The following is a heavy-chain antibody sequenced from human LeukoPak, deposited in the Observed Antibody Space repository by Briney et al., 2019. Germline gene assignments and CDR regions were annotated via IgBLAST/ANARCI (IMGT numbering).Heavy chain of an antibody. Sequence: SVKVSCKASGGTFSSYAISWVRQAPGQGLEWMGRIIPILGIANYAQKFQGRATITADKSTSTAYMELSSLRSEDTAVYYCARVGCSSTSCYHGMDVWGQGTTVTVSS. J-gene: IGHJ6*02. D-gene: IGHD2-2*01. V-gene: IGHV1-69*04. CDR2: IIPILGIA. CDR3: ARVGCSSTSCYHGMDV. CDR1: GGTFSSYA.